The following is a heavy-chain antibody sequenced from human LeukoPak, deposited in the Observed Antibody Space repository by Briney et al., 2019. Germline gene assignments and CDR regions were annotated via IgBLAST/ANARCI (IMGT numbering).Heavy chain of an antibody. CDR2: ISGSGGST. D-gene: IGHD5-18*01. CDR1: GFTFSSYA. Sequence: PGGSLRLSRAASGFTFSSYAMSWVRQAPGKGPEWVSAISGSGGSTYYADSVKGRFTISRDNSKNTLYLQMNSLRAEDTAVYYCAKGPPRGTAMVSLDYWGQGTLVTVSS. J-gene: IGHJ4*02. CDR3: AKGPPRGTAMVSLDY. V-gene: IGHV3-23*01.